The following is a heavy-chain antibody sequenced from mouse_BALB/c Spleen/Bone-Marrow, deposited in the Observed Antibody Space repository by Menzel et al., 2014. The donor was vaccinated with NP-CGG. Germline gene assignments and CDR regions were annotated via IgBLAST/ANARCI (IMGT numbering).Heavy chain of an antibody. CDR3: ARRDDAMDY. V-gene: IGHV1-54*03. CDR2: INPGSGGT. CDR1: GYAFTNYL. J-gene: IGHJ4*01. Sequence: QVQLKESGAELVRPGTSVKVSCKASGYAFTNYLIEWVKQRPGQGLEWTGVINPGSGGTNYNEKFKGKATLTADKSSSTAYMQLSSLTSDDSAVYFCARRDDAMDYWGQGTSVTVSS. D-gene: IGHD3-3*01.